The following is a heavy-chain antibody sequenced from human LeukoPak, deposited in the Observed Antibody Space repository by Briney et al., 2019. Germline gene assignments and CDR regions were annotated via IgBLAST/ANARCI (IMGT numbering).Heavy chain of an antibody. D-gene: IGHD5-12*01. CDR1: GVSITSYY. CDR2: IYSSGST. Sequence: PSETLSFTCTVSGVSITSYYWTWIRQPPGKGLERIGHIYSSGSTNYNPSLESRLTMSVDTSTNQFSLKLSSVTAADTAVYYCARGGAHSGYEFDCWGQGTLVTVSS. V-gene: IGHV4-59*01. J-gene: IGHJ4*02. CDR3: ARGGAHSGYEFDC.